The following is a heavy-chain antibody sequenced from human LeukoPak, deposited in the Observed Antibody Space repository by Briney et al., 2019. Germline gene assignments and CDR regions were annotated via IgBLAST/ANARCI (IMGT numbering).Heavy chain of an antibody. J-gene: IGHJ4*02. D-gene: IGHD3-22*01. Sequence: PSETLSLTCTVSGGSISSGSYFWSWIRQPAGKGLEWIGRIYTSGSTNYNPSLKSRVTMSVDTSKNQFSLKLSSVTAADTAVYYCASDSSGLVDYWGQGTLVTVSS. CDR3: ASDSSGLVDY. CDR2: IYTSGST. CDR1: GGSISSGSYF. V-gene: IGHV4-61*02.